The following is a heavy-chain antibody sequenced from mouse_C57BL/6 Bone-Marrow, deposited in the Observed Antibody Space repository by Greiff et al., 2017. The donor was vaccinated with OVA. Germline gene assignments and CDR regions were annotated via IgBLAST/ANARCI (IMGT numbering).Heavy chain of an antibody. CDR1: GYTFTSYG. CDR3: ARSGDYGSWFAY. D-gene: IGHD2-4*01. CDR2: IYPRSGNT. Sequence: VQLQQSGAELARPGASVKLSCKASGYTFTSYGISWVKQRTGQGLEWIGEIYPRSGNTYYNEKFKGKATLTADKSSSTAYMELRSLTSEDSAVYFCARSGDYGSWFAYWGQGTLVTVSA. V-gene: IGHV1-81*01. J-gene: IGHJ3*01.